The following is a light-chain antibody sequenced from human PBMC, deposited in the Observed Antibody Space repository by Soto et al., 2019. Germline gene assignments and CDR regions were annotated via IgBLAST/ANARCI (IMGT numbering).Light chain of an antibody. CDR1: SSNIGAGYD. J-gene: IGLJ2*01. V-gene: IGLV1-40*01. CDR3: QSYDSSLSAYVV. Sequence: QSVLTQPPSVSGAPGQRVTISCPGSSSNIGAGYDVHWYQQLPGTAPKLLIYGNSNRPSGVPDRFSGSKSGTSASLAITGRQAEDEADYYCQSYDSSLSAYVVFGGGTKLTVL. CDR2: GNS.